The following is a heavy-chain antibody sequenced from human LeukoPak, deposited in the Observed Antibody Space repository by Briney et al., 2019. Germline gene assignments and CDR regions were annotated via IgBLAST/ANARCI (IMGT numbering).Heavy chain of an antibody. Sequence: ASVRVSCTVSGYTLTELSMHGVRQAPGTGLEWVGGFDPEDGETIYAQKFQGRVTMTEDTSTDTAYMELSSLRSEDTAVYYCATSRFVYSAFDIWGQGTMVTVSS. CDR1: GYTLTELS. CDR3: ATSRFVYSAFDI. J-gene: IGHJ3*02. CDR2: FDPEDGET. D-gene: IGHD1-26*01. V-gene: IGHV1-24*01.